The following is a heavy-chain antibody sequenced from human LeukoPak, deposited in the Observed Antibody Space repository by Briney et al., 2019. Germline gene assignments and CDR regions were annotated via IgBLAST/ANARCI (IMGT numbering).Heavy chain of an antibody. D-gene: IGHD4-23*01. CDR3: ARCELTPKRYFRY. Sequence: GESLKISCQGSGYTFSNHWIGWVRQMPGKGLEWMGIIYPDDSDTRYSPSFQGQVTMSADKSIRTAYLQWSSLKASDTAIYYCARCELTPKRYFRYWGQGALVTVSS. CDR1: GYTFSNHW. J-gene: IGHJ4*02. V-gene: IGHV5-51*01. CDR2: IYPDDSDT.